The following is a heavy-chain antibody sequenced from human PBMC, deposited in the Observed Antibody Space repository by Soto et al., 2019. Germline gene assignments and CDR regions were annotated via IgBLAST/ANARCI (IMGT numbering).Heavy chain of an antibody. D-gene: IGHD3-10*01. CDR1: GYSISSADYY. CDR3: ASFGVSSKNWFDP. V-gene: IGHV4-30-4*01. CDR2: IDHRWNT. J-gene: IGHJ5*02. Sequence: AQLQESGPGLVKPSPTLSLTCTVSGYSISSADYYWSWIRQPPGKGLEWVGSIDHRWNTYYNPSLKSRLTISLDTSISQVSLNLSSVAAADTAVYYCASFGVSSKNWFDPWGLGTLVTVSS.